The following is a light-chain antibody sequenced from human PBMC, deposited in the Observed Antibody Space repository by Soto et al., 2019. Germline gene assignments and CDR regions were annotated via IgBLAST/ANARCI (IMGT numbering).Light chain of an antibody. CDR3: QQSYSTPQVT. CDR2: AAS. Sequence: DIQMTQSPSSLSASVGDRVTITCRASQSISXXXNWYQQKPGKAPKLLIYAASSLQSGVPSRFSGSGSGTDFTLTISSLQPEDFATYYCQQSYSTPQVTFGGGTKVEIK. J-gene: IGKJ4*01. CDR1: QSISXX. V-gene: IGKV1-39*01.